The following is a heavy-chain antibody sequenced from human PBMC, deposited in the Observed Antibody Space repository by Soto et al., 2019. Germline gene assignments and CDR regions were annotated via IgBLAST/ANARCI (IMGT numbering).Heavy chain of an antibody. CDR1: GFTFSSYG. CDR2: ISYDGSNK. J-gene: IGHJ4*02. Sequence: AGGSLRLSCAASGFTFSSYGMHWVRQAPGKGLEWVAVISYDGSNKYYADSVKGRFTISRDNSKNTLYLQMNSLRAEDTAVYYCAKGGYNWNYFDYFDYWGQGTLVTVSS. V-gene: IGHV3-30*18. CDR3: AKGGYNWNYFDYFDY. D-gene: IGHD1-7*01.